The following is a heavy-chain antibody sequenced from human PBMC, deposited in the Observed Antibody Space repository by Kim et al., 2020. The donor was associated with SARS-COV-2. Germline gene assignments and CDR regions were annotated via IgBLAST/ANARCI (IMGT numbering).Heavy chain of an antibody. Sequence: GGSLRLYCAASGFTFSSYWMHWVRQAPGKGLLWVSRINGDGSSTSYADSVKGRFSISRDNAKNTLYLQMNSLRAEDTAVYYCARVRDNWNYALAYWGQGTLVTVSS. J-gene: IGHJ4*02. V-gene: IGHV3-74*01. CDR3: ARVRDNWNYALAY. CDR2: INGDGSST. CDR1: GFTFSSYW. D-gene: IGHD1-7*01.